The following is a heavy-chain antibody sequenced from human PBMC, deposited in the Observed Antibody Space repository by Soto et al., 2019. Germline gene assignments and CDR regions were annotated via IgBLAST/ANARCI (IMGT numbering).Heavy chain of an antibody. CDR3: ARDGFAFDI. Sequence: QVQLVESGGGVVQPGRSLRLSCAASGFTFSSYAMHWVRQAPGKGLEWVAVISYDGSNKYYADSVKGRFTISRDNSKNTLYLQMNSLRAEDTAVYYCARDGFAFDIWGQGTMVTVSS. CDR2: ISYDGSNK. V-gene: IGHV3-30-3*01. CDR1: GFTFSSYA. D-gene: IGHD3-10*01. J-gene: IGHJ3*02.